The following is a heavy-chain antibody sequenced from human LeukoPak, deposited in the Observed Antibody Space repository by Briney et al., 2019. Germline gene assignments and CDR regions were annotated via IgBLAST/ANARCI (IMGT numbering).Heavy chain of an antibody. Sequence: ASVKVSCKASGYNFAHNIHWVRQATGQGHEFMGWINPKNGGTKYAQNFQGRVTMTRDTSIRTVYMELSSLGSDDTAVYYCVVSIQAAAIPAFDSWGQGTLVTVSS. D-gene: IGHD6-25*01. J-gene: IGHJ4*02. CDR2: INPKNGGT. CDR1: GYNFAHN. CDR3: VVSIQAAAIPAFDS. V-gene: IGHV1-2*02.